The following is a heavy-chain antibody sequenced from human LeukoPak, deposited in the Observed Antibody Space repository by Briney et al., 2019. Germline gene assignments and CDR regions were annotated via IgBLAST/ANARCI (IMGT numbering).Heavy chain of an antibody. CDR1: GYTLTSHD. V-gene: IGHV1-8*01. D-gene: IGHD3-9*01. Sequence: ASVKVSCKASGYTLTSHDINWVRQAAGQGLEWMGWMKFNSGNTGFAQKFQGRVTMTRNTSMSTAYMELSSLTSEDTAVYYCASSCYDILTGYHDAFDIWGQGAMVTVSS. CDR3: ASSCYDILTGYHDAFDI. J-gene: IGHJ3*02. CDR2: MKFNSGNT.